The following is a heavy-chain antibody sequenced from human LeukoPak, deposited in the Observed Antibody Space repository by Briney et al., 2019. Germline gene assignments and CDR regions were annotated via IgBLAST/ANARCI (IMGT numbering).Heavy chain of an antibody. Sequence: SETLSLTCAVYGGSFSGYYWSWSRQPPGKGLEWIGEINHSGSTNYNPSLKSRVTISVDTSKNQFSLKLSSVTAADTAVYYCARLKGTIHRYYYYGMDVWGQGTTVTVSS. D-gene: IGHD1-1*01. CDR1: GGSFSGYY. V-gene: IGHV4-34*01. J-gene: IGHJ6*02. CDR2: INHSGST. CDR3: ARLKGTIHRYYYYGMDV.